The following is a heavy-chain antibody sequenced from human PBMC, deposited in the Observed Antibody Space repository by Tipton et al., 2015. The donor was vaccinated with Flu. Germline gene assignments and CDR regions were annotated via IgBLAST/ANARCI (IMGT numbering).Heavy chain of an antibody. CDR1: GFTVSSNY. J-gene: IGHJ6*02. CDR3: ARVTDSSGMDV. V-gene: IGHV3-53*01. CDR2: IYSGGST. Sequence: QLVQSGGGLIRPGESLRLSCAASGFTVSSNYMSWVRQAPGKGLEWVSVIYSGGSTYYADSVKGRFTISRDNSKNTLYLQMNSLGAEDTAVYYCARVTDSSGMDVWGQGTTVTVSS. D-gene: IGHD2-15*01.